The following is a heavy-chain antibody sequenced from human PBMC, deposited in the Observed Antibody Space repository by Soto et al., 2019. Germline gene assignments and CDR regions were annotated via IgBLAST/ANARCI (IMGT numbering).Heavy chain of an antibody. CDR3: ASNYAYAEGYYWYGIDV. D-gene: IGHD3-16*01. Sequence: GSLRLPCAASGFTFSRYWMHWVRQTPGKGLVWVSRISSYGSDAHYADSVKGRFTISRDNAKNTLYLQMNSLRADDTAVYYCASNYAYAEGYYWYGIDVWGQGTTVTVSS. CDR2: ISSYGSDA. V-gene: IGHV3-74*01. J-gene: IGHJ6*02. CDR1: GFTFSRYW.